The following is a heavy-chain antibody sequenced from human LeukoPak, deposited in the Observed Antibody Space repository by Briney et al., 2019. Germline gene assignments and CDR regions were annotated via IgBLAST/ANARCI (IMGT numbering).Heavy chain of an antibody. Sequence: GGSLRLSCAASGFTFSSYSMNWVRQAPGKGLEWVSSSSSNSYIYYADSVKGRFTISRDNAKNSLYLQMNSLRAEDTAVYYCARDRLRFFDSYAFDVWGQGTMVTVSS. CDR1: GFTFSSYS. J-gene: IGHJ3*01. V-gene: IGHV3-21*04. CDR2: SSSNSYI. CDR3: ARDRLRFFDSYAFDV. D-gene: IGHD3-9*01.